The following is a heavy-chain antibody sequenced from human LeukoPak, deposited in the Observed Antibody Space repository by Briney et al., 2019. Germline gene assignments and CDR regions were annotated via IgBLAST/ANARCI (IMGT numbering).Heavy chain of an antibody. V-gene: IGHV1-69*04. Sequence: ASVTVSCKASGGTXSSYAISWVRQAPGQGREWMGRIILILGIANYEQKSQGRVTIPADKSTSTAYMELSTLRSEDTAVYYCARDRGVTAMVSYYYYGMDVWGQGTTVTVSS. CDR2: IILILGIA. J-gene: IGHJ6*02. D-gene: IGHD5-18*01. CDR3: ARDRGVTAMVSYYYYGMDV. CDR1: GGTXSSYA.